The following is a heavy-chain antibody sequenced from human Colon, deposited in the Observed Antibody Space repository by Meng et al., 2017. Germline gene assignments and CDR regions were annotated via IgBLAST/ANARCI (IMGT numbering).Heavy chain of an antibody. J-gene: IGHJ4*02. Sequence: QVQMVQSASEVKKPGASVKITCKTSGYLFSYFAMNWVRQAPGRGLGWMGWSNTKTGKPTYGQAFTGRFVFSLDTSISTAYLQINDLQPDDTAVYYCAREGSDSYIDFWGQGTLVTVSS. D-gene: IGHD1-26*01. CDR2: SNTKTGKP. CDR1: GYLFSYFA. V-gene: IGHV7-4-1*02. CDR3: AREGSDSYIDF.